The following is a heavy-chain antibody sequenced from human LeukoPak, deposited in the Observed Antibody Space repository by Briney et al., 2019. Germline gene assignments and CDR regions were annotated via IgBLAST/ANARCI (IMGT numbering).Heavy chain of an antibody. V-gene: IGHV1-8*01. CDR2: MNPNSGNT. CDR3: ASAGIAVAGRGGYYFDD. Sequence: ASVKVSCKASGYTFTSYDINWVRQATGQGLEWMGWMNPNSGNTGYAQKFQGRATMTRNTSISTAYMELSSLRSEDTAVYYCASAGIAVAGRGGYYFDDWGQGTLVTVSS. CDR1: GYTFTSYD. D-gene: IGHD6-19*01. J-gene: IGHJ4*02.